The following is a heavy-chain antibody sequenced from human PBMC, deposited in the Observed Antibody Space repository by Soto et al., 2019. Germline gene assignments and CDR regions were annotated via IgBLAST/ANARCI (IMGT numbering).Heavy chain of an antibody. D-gene: IGHD3-3*01. CDR3: AKDRRDNDFWRGYFDY. Sequence: PGGSLRLSCAASGFTFRNYGRHWVRQAPGKGLEWLAVISHDGADASYADSVKGRFTVSRDSSKDTLFLQMHSLSPEDTAVYYCAKDRRDNDFWRGYFDYWGQGTLVTVSS. CDR1: GFTFRNYG. V-gene: IGHV3-30*18. J-gene: IGHJ4*02. CDR2: ISHDGADA.